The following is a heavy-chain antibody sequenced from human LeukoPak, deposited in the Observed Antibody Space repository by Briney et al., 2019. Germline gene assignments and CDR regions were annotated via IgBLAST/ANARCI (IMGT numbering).Heavy chain of an antibody. D-gene: IGHD7-27*01. CDR3: ARLRTFWGAFDI. V-gene: IGHV1-69*13. CDR1: GGTFSSYA. J-gene: IGHJ3*02. CDR2: IIPIFGTA. Sequence: ASVKASCKASGGTFSSYAISWVRQAPGQGLEWMGGIIPIFGTANYAQKFQGRVTITADESTSTAYMELSSLRSEDTAVYYCARLRTFWGAFDIWGQGTMVTVSS.